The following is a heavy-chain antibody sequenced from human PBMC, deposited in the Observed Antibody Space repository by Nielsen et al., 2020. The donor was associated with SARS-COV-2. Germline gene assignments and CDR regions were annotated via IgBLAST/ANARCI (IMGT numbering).Heavy chain of an antibody. J-gene: IGHJ4*02. V-gene: IGHV4-31*03. D-gene: IGHD2-2*01. Sequence: SETLSLTCTFSGGSISSGDYYWSWIRQHPGKGLEWLGYIYYRGTTFYNPSLRSRVTISGATCMNQFSLKLTSVTAGDTAVYFCARGGGWYQPFDYWGPGNLVTVSS. CDR3: ARGGGWYQPFDY. CDR1: GGSISSGDYY. CDR2: IYYRGTT.